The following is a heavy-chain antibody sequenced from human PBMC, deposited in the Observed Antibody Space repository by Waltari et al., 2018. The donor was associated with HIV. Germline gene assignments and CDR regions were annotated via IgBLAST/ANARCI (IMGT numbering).Heavy chain of an antibody. J-gene: IGHJ4*02. Sequence: QGHLVQSGAEVKKPGLSVKVSSNASGYTLVGYYMDWVEQAPGQGLEWMGSINPNSVGTNYAQKFQGRVTLTRDTSISTAYMEVSRLRSDDTAVYYCAGTYYYGTWRYYNDLNYWGQGTLVTVSS. V-gene: IGHV1-2*02. CDR2: INPNSVGT. CDR1: GYTLVGYY. D-gene: IGHD3-10*01. CDR3: AGTYYYGTWRYYNDLNY.